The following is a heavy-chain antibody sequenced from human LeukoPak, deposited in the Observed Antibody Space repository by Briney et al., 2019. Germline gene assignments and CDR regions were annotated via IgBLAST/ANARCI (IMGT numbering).Heavy chain of an antibody. D-gene: IGHD3-22*01. CDR2: IYYSGST. Sequence: SETLSLTCTVSGGSISSYYWSWIRQPPGKGLEWIGYIYYSGSTNYNPSLKSRVTISVDTSKNLFSLKLSSVTAADTAVYYCARGYYYDSSGYWHDAFDIWGQGTMVTVSS. CDR1: GGSISSYY. V-gene: IGHV4-59*08. J-gene: IGHJ3*02. CDR3: ARGYYYDSSGYWHDAFDI.